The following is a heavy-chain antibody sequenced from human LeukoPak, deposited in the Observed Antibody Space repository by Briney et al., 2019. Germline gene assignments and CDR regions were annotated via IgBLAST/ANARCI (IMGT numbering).Heavy chain of an antibody. V-gene: IGHV3-48*04. CDR2: ISGGGTTI. CDR3: AREGWGLSVADAFDI. J-gene: IGHJ3*02. CDR1: GFTFSSYG. D-gene: IGHD1-26*01. Sequence: PGGSLRLSCAASGFTFSSYGMNWVRQAPGKGLEWVSYISGGGTTIYFADSVKGRFTISRDNAKNSLYLQMNSLRAEDTAVYYCAREGWGLSVADAFDIWGQGTMVTVSS.